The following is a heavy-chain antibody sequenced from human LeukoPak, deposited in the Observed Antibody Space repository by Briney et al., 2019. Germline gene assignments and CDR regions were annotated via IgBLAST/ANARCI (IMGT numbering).Heavy chain of an antibody. D-gene: IGHD2-2*02. CDR3: ARDIVVVPAAIPVYYYYYYMDV. CDR2: IYHSGST. J-gene: IGHJ6*03. V-gene: IGHV4-30-2*01. Sequence: SQTLSLTCTVSGGSISSGGYYWSWIRQPPGKGLEWIGYIYHSGSTYYNPSLKSRVTISVDRSKNQFSLKLSSVTAADTAAYYCARDIVVVPAAIPVYYYYYYMDVWGKGTTVTVSS. CDR1: GGSISSGGYY.